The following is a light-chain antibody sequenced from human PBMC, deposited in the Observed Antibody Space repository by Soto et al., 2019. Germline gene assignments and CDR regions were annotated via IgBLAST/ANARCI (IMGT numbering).Light chain of an antibody. CDR1: QSVSSSY. J-gene: IGKJ1*01. CDR2: GAS. V-gene: IGKV3D-20*02. Sequence: EILLTQSPGTLSLSPGERATLSCRTSQSVSSSYLAWYQQKPGQPPRLLIYGASSRATGIPDRFSGSGSGTDFTLTISSLEPEDFAVYYCQQRSNWPWTFGQGTKVDIK. CDR3: QQRSNWPWT.